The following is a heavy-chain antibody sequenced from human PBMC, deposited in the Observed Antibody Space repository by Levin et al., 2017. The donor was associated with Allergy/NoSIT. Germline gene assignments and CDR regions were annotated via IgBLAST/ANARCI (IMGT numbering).Heavy chain of an antibody. CDR1: GGTFSSYT. J-gene: IGHJ4*02. V-gene: IGHV1-69*04. CDR3: ARDTVDYYDSSGYPGD. D-gene: IGHD3-22*01. Sequence: SVKVSCKASGGTFSSYTISWVRQAPGQGLEWMGRIIPILGIANYAQKFQGRVTITADKSTSTAYMELSSLRSEDTAVYYCARDTVDYYDSSGYPGDWGQGTLVTVSS. CDR2: IIPILGIA.